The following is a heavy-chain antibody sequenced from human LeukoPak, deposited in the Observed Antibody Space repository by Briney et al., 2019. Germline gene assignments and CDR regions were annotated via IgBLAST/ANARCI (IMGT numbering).Heavy chain of an antibody. CDR2: ISSDGNTE. V-gene: IGHV3-48*03. CDR1: GXSLTTYP. Sequence: GGSLRLSCAASGXSLTTYPMNWIRQVPGKGLEWVSHISSDGNTEYYADSVRVRFTMSRDNAKNSLDLHMNSLRTEDTAVYYCARDIVNGPFVTSLESWGQGALVTVSS. D-gene: IGHD2-8*01. J-gene: IGHJ4*02. CDR3: ARDIVNGPFVTSLES.